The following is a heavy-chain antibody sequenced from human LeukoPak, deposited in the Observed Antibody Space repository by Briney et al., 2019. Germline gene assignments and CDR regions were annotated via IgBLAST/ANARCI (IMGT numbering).Heavy chain of an antibody. Sequence: PGGSLRLSCAASGFTFSSYAMHWVCQAPGKGLEYVSAISSNGGSTYYANSVKGRFTISRDNSKNTLYLQMGSLRAEDMAVYYCARAWGSYYYYYGMDVWGQGTTVTVSS. V-gene: IGHV3-64*01. D-gene: IGHD3-16*01. J-gene: IGHJ6*02. CDR3: ARAWGSYYYYYGMDV. CDR2: ISSNGGST. CDR1: GFTFSSYA.